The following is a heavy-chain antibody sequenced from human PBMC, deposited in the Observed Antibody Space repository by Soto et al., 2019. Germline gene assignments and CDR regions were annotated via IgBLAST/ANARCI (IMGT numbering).Heavy chain of an antibody. Sequence: PSETLSLTCTVSGGSISSGGYYWSWIRQHPGKGLEWIGYIYYSGSTYYNPSLKSRVTISVDTSKNQFSLKLSSVTAADTAVYYCARVPPITMVRGVAHNSFDPWGQGTLVTVSS. V-gene: IGHV4-31*03. D-gene: IGHD3-10*01. CDR2: IYYSGST. CDR3: ARVPPITMVRGVAHNSFDP. J-gene: IGHJ5*02. CDR1: GGSISSGGYY.